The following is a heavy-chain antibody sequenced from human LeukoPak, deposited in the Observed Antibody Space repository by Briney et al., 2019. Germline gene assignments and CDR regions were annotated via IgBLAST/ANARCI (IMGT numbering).Heavy chain of an antibody. CDR2: ISRIGGGT. V-gene: IGHV3-23*01. CDR3: ARDKALVAGPSDH. J-gene: IGHJ4*01. CDR1: GFTFSNYA. D-gene: IGHD6-19*01. Sequence: GGTLRLSCAASGFTFSNYALTWVGQAPAKGLEWVAIISRIGGGTYYADSVKGRFTVSRDNSKSTVYLQLNSLRAADTALYFCARDKALVAGPSDHWGQPTLATVSS.